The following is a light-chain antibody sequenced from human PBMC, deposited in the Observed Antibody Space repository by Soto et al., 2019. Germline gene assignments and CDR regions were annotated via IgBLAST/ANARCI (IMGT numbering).Light chain of an antibody. CDR2: GAS. CDR3: HQYNKWPRT. CDR1: QGVSSN. Sequence: EVVMTQSPATLSVSPGDTATLSCRASQGVSSNLAWYQQKSGQAPRLLIYGASTRATGVPARFSGSGSGTEFTLTITSLQSEDFAVYFCHQYNKWPRTFGRGTKVDIK. J-gene: IGKJ1*01. V-gene: IGKV3-15*01.